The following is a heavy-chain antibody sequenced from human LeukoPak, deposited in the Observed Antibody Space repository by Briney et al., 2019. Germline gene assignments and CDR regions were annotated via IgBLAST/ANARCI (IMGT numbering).Heavy chain of an antibody. V-gene: IGHV3-7*01. CDR2: INQAGSQK. Sequence: GGSLRLSCAASGFTFSIYWMTWVRQAPGKGLEWVANINQAGSQKNYLDSVKGRFTISRDNAKNSLYLEMDSPRADDTAVYYCARHYDSSGYSLDSWGQGTLVTVSS. CDR1: GFTFSIYW. D-gene: IGHD3-22*01. CDR3: ARHYDSSGYSLDS. J-gene: IGHJ4*02.